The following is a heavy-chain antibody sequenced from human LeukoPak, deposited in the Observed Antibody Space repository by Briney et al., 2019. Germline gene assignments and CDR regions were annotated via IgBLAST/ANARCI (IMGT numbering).Heavy chain of an antibody. CDR2: ISAYNGNT. Sequence: EASVKVSCKASGYTFTSYGISWVRQAPGQGLEWMGWISAYNGNTNYAQKFQGRVTITTDESTSTAYMELSSLRSEDTAVYYCARGYFLTFGYWGQGTLVTVSS. J-gene: IGHJ4*02. CDR3: ARGYFLTFGY. D-gene: IGHD2/OR15-2a*01. V-gene: IGHV1-18*01. CDR1: GYTFTSYG.